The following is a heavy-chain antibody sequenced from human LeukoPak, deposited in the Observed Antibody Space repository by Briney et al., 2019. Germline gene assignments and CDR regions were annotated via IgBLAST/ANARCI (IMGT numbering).Heavy chain of an antibody. V-gene: IGHV1-2*02. CDR3: ANGYSYGGLHFNWFDP. CDR1: GDVFTDSY. Sequence: ASVTVSCKASGDVFTDSYIHWVRQAPGQGLEWMGCINPKSGATNFAQEFQDRVTLTRDASITTAYMELNSLKSDDTAMYYCANGYSYGGLHFNWFDPWGQGALVIVSS. CDR2: INPKSGAT. J-gene: IGHJ5*02. D-gene: IGHD4-23*01.